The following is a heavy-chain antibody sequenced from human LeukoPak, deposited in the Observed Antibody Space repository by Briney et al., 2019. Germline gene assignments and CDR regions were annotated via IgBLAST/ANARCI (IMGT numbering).Heavy chain of an antibody. D-gene: IGHD3-3*01. CDR1: GGSFSGYY. CDR3: ARSGITIFGVVPFDI. Sequence: SGTLSLTCAVYGGSFSGYYWSWIRQPPGKGLEWIGEINHSGSTNYDPSLKSRVTISVDTSKNQFSLKLSSVTAADTAVYYCARSGITIFGVVPFDIWGQGTMVTVSS. CDR2: INHSGST. V-gene: IGHV4-34*01. J-gene: IGHJ3*02.